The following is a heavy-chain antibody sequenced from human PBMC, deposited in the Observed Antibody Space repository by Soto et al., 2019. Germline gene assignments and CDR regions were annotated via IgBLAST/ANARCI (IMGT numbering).Heavy chain of an antibody. V-gene: IGHV1-46*01. CDR3: ARDQGITTFGVYSMYYYGMDV. J-gene: IGHJ6*02. CDR1: GYIFTSYY. CDR2: INPFDGSR. Sequence: ASVKVSCKASGYIFTSYYIHWVRQAPGQGLEWMGWINPFDGSRMFAQSFQGRVTMTRDTSTSTVYMEVSSLRSEDTAVYYCARDQGITTFGVYSMYYYGMDVWG. D-gene: IGHD3-3*01.